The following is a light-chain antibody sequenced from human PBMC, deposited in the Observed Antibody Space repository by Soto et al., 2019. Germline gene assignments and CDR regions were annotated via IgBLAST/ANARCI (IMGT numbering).Light chain of an antibody. CDR3: SSFTSGGTWV. J-gene: IGLJ3*02. CDR1: SSDVGGYNY. CDR2: EVT. Sequence: QSALTQPASVSGSPGQSITISCTGTSSDVGGYNYVSWYQHHPGKAPKLIICEVTNRPSGVSTRFSASKSDNTASLTISGLQAEDEATYYCSSFTSGGTWVFGGGTKLTVL. V-gene: IGLV2-14*01.